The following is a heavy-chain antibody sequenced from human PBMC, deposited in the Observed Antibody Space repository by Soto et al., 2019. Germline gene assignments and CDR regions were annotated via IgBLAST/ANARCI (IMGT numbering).Heavy chain of an antibody. D-gene: IGHD3-22*01. Sequence: SETPYLTCTVSGGSVSSGSYYWSWIRQPPGKGLEWIGYIYYSGSTNYNPSLKSRVTISVDTSKNQFSLKLSSVTAADTAVYYCARDGYYDSSGYYSPGGFDPWGQGTLVTVSS. CDR3: ARDGYYDSSGYYSPGGFDP. V-gene: IGHV4-61*01. CDR1: GGSVSSGSYY. J-gene: IGHJ5*02. CDR2: IYYSGST.